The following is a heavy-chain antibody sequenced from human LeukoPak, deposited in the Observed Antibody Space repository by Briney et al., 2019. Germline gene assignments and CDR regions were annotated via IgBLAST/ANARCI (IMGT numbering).Heavy chain of an antibody. CDR2: IYYSGST. CDR1: GGSISSYY. J-gene: IGHJ5*02. Sequence: PSETLSLTCTVSGGSISSYYWSWIRQPPGKGLEWIGYIYYSGSTNYIPSLKSRVTISVDTSKNQFSLKLSSVTAADTAVYYCAVTDYYGSFGWFDPWGQGTLVTVSS. V-gene: IGHV4-59*08. D-gene: IGHD3-10*01. CDR3: AVTDYYGSFGWFDP.